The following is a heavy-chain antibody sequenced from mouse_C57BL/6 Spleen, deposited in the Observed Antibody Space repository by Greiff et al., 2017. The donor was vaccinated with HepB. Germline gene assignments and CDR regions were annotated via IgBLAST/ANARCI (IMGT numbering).Heavy chain of an antibody. CDR2: IYPGDGDT. D-gene: IGHD2-13*01. CDR1: GYAFSSSW. Sequence: QVQLQQSGPELVKPGASVKFSCKASGYAFSSSWMNWVKQRPGKGLEWIGRIYPGDGDTNYNGKFKGKATLTADKSSSTAYMQLSSLTSEDSEVYFCARRGDYAFGYWGPGTTLTVSS. J-gene: IGHJ2*01. V-gene: IGHV1-82*01. CDR3: ARRGDYAFGY.